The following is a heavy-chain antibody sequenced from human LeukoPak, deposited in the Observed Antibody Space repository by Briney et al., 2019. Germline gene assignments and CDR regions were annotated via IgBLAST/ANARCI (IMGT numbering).Heavy chain of an antibody. J-gene: IGHJ1*01. CDR1: GGSISSGSYY. Sequence: PSETLSLTCTVSGGSISSGSYYWSWIRQPAGKGLEWIGRIYTSGSTNYNPSLKSRVTISVDTSKNQFSLKLSSVTAADTAVYYCARETEQDPEYFQHWGQGTLVTVSS. D-gene: IGHD1-14*01. V-gene: IGHV4-61*02. CDR3: ARETEQDPEYFQH. CDR2: IYTSGST.